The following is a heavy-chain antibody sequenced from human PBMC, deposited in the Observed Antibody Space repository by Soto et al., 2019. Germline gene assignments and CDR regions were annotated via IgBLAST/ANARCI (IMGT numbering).Heavy chain of an antibody. CDR2: AYYSGST. V-gene: IGHV4-59*01. CDR3: ARDRSTYGGGGTGEVKENWFDP. J-gene: IGHJ5*02. D-gene: IGHD2-8*01. Sequence: SETRSLTCTVSGGSISHYYWSWIRQSPGKGLEWIGYAYYSGSTDYNPSLKSRVTMSVDTSKNQVSLKLNSVTTADTAVYYCARDRSTYGGGGTGEVKENWFDPWGPGTLVTVS. CDR1: GGSISHYY.